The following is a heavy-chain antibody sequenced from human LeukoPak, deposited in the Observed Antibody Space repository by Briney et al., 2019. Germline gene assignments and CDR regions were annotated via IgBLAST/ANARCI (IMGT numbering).Heavy chain of an antibody. CDR1: GFTFSTYA. CDR2: ISYDGSNK. J-gene: IGHJ4*02. Sequence: EGSLRLSCAASGFTFSTYAMHWVRQAPGKGLEWVAVISYDGSNKYYADSVKGRFTISRDNSKNTLYLQMNSLRAEDTAVYYCTREEVAMVYFDYWGQGTLVTVSS. CDR3: TREEVAMVYFDY. V-gene: IGHV3-30-3*01. D-gene: IGHD5-18*01.